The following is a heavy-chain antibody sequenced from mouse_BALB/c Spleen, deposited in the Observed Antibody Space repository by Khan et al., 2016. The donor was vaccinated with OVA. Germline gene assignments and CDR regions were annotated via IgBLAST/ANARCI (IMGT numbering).Heavy chain of an antibody. J-gene: IGHJ3*01. D-gene: IGHD2-14*01. CDR1: GYSFTLYY. CDR3: ARGYDFFAY. Sequence: VQLQQSGPDLVKPGASVKISCKASGYSFTLYYMTWVRQSHGKSLEWIGRVNPNTGGTSYNQEFKDKAIFTVDKSSNTAYMELRSLTSEDSVVFYCARGYDFFAYWGQGTLVTVSA. CDR2: VNPNTGGT. V-gene: IGHV1-26*01.